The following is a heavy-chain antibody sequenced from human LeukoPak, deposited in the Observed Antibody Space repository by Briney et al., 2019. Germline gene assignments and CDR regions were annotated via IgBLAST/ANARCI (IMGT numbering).Heavy chain of an antibody. Sequence: GASVKVSCKASGYTFTGYYMHWVRQAPGQGLEWMGWINPNSGGTNYAQKFQGRVTMTRDTSISTAYMELSRLRSDDTAVYYSARTRPGIAAAGVDYWGQGTLVTVSS. CDR2: INPNSGGT. V-gene: IGHV1-2*02. CDR3: ARTRPGIAAAGVDY. CDR1: GYTFTGYY. D-gene: IGHD6-13*01. J-gene: IGHJ4*02.